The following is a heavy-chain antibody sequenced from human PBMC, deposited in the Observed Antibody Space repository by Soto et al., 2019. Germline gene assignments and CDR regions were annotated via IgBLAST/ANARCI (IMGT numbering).Heavy chain of an antibody. CDR1: GGSISSGGYY. CDR3: ARELFIAAAGYFDY. V-gene: IGHV4-31*03. Sequence: SETLSLTCTVSGGSISSGGYYWSWIRQHPGKGLEWIGYIYYSGSTYYNPSLKSRVTISVDTSKNQFSLKLSSVTAADTAVYYCARELFIAAAGYFDYWGQGTLVTVSS. D-gene: IGHD6-13*01. J-gene: IGHJ4*02. CDR2: IYYSGST.